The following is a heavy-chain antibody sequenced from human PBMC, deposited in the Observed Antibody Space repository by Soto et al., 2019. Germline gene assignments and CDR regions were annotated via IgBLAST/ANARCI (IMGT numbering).Heavy chain of an antibody. CDR3: ARDPVAGTSAPYNYFDY. J-gene: IGHJ4*02. Sequence: QVQLVQSGAEVKKPGASVKVSCKASGYTFTSYYMHWVRQAPGQGLEWMGIINPSGGSTSYAQKFQGRVTRTRDTSTSTVYMELSSLRSEDTAVYYCARDPVAGTSAPYNYFDYWGQGTLVTVSS. V-gene: IGHV1-46*01. D-gene: IGHD6-19*01. CDR2: INPSGGST. CDR1: GYTFTSYY.